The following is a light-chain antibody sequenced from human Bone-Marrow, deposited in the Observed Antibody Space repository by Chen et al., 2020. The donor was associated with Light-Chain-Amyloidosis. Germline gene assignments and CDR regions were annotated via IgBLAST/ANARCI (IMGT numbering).Light chain of an antibody. J-gene: IGLJ3*02. CDR3: ATWDDSLNGVM. CDR2: SNN. V-gene: IGLV1-44*01. Sequence: QSVLTQPPSVSGTPGQRVTISCSGSNSNIGNNAVNWYQQQYPVTAPKLLIYSNNQRPSGVPDRCAGSMSGTSASLAISGFQPEDEAEYYGATWDDSLNGVMFGGGTKLTVL. CDR1: NSNIGNNA.